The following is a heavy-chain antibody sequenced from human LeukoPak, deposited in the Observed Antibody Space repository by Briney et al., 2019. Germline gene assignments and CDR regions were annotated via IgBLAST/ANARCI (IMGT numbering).Heavy chain of an antibody. V-gene: IGHV3-64D*06. CDR1: GFTFTDYT. J-gene: IGHJ4*02. CDR2: ISSDGGTT. D-gene: IGHD3-16*01. CDR3: VRGGDYADY. Sequence: GGSLRLSCAASGFTFTDYTLNWVRQAPGKGLEHVSAISSDGGTTYCAGSVEGRFTISRDNSKNTLYLQMSSLRTEDTAVYYCVRGGDYADYWGQGTLVTVSS.